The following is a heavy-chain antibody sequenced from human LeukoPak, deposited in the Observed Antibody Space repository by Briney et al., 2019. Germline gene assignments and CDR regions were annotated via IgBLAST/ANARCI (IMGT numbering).Heavy chain of an antibody. CDR1: GYTFTGYY. Sequence: ASVKVSCKASGYTFTGYYMHWVRQAPGQGLEWMGWINPNSGGTNYAQKFQGRVTMTRDTSISTAYMELSRLRSDDTAVYYCAREKIIAAAGGFSGWFDPWGQGTLVTVSS. CDR3: AREKIIAAAGGFSGWFDP. CDR2: INPNSGGT. V-gene: IGHV1-2*02. D-gene: IGHD6-13*01. J-gene: IGHJ5*02.